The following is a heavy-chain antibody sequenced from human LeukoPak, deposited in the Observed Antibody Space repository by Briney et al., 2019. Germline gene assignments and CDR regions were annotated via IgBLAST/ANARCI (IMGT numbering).Heavy chain of an antibody. D-gene: IGHD3-22*01. V-gene: IGHV1-18*01. CDR2: ISAYNGNI. Sequence: GASVKVSCKASDYTFISYGINWVRQAPGQGLEWMGWISAYNGNINYAQKLQGRVTMTTDTSTSTAYMELRSLRSDDTAVYYCARDRKYYYDSSGYYHFDYWGQGTLVTVSS. J-gene: IGHJ4*02. CDR3: ARDRKYYYDSSGYYHFDY. CDR1: DYTFISYG.